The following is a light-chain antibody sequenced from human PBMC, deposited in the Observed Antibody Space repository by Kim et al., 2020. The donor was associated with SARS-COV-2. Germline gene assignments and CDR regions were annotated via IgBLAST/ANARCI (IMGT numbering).Light chain of an antibody. J-gene: IGKJ1*01. V-gene: IGKV3-20*01. CDR1: QSVSSSY. Sequence: SPGERATLSCRARQSVSSSYLAWYQQKPGQAPRLLIYGAASRATGMPDRFSGSGSGTDFTLTISRLEPEDFAVYYCQQYGSSPSAFGQGTKVDIK. CDR3: QQYGSSPSA. CDR2: GAA.